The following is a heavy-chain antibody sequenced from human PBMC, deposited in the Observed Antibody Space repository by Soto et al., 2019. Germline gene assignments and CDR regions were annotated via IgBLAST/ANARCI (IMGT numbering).Heavy chain of an antibody. Sequence: VASVKISCKTSGYTFTGYYLNWVRQAPGRGLEWVGWIKPKTGDTNNAQKFQGRVTMTTDTSISTGYMELSGLKSDDTAVYYCVTGDHLVRWGQGTRVTVSS. J-gene: IGHJ4*02. V-gene: IGHV1-2*02. CDR1: GYTFTGYY. CDR3: VTGDHLVR. D-gene: IGHD2-2*01. CDR2: IKPKTGDT.